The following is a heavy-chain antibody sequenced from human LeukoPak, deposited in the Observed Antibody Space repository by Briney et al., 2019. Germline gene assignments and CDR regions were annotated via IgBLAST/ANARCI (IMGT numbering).Heavy chain of an antibody. V-gene: IGHV4-4*02. J-gene: IGHJ4*02. Sequence: PSETLSLTCAVSGGSISSSNWWSWVRQPPGKGLEWIGEMYLSGTTHSNPPVKSRVTISIDKSKNQFFLNLSSVTAADTAVYYCAGLVGRYSSGLYYYYFDYWGQGTLVTVSS. CDR2: MYLSGTT. CDR1: GGSISSSNW. CDR3: AGLVGRYSSGLYYYYFDY. D-gene: IGHD3-22*01.